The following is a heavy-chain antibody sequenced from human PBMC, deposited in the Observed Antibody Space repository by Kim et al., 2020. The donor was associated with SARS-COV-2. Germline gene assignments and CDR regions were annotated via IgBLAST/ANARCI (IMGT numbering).Heavy chain of an antibody. Sequence: NTRYSQTFPARVSITRDTSATTAYLELSGLRSGDTAVYYCAREAVAGSFDYWGQGTLVTVSS. CDR3: AREAVAGSFDY. D-gene: IGHD6-19*01. J-gene: IGHJ4*02. V-gene: IGHV1-3*01. CDR2: NT.